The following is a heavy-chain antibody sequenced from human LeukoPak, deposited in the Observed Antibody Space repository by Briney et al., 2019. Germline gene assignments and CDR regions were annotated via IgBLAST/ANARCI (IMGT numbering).Heavy chain of an antibody. Sequence: ASVKVSCKASGYTFTSYYMHWVRQAPGQGLEWMGIINPSGGSTSYAQKFQGRVTITADKSTSTAYMELSSLRSEDTAVYYCARGYCSSTSCASDDYYYYYMDVWGKGTTVTVSS. CDR1: GYTFTSYY. CDR3: ARGYCSSTSCASDDYYYYYMDV. V-gene: IGHV1-46*01. D-gene: IGHD2-2*01. J-gene: IGHJ6*03. CDR2: INPSGGST.